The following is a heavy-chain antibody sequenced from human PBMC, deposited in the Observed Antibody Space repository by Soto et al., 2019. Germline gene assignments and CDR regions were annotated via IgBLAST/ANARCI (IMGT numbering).Heavy chain of an antibody. CDR1: GFTFSSYA. D-gene: IGHD3-16*01. CDR2: ISGSGGST. J-gene: IGHJ4*02. V-gene: IGHV3-23*01. Sequence: GGSLRLSCAASGFTFSSYAMSWVRQAPGKGLEWVSAISGSGGSTYYADSVKDRFTISRDNSKSTLYLQMNSLRAEDTAVYYCAKDQRKDYVWGSHLDYWGQGTLVTVSS. CDR3: AKDQRKDYVWGSHLDY.